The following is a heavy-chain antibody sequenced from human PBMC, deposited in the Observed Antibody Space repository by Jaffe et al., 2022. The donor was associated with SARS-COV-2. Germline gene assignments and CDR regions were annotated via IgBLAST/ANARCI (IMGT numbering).Heavy chain of an antibody. CDR1: GFTFSSYG. D-gene: IGHD6-13*01. CDR2: IWYDGSNK. Sequence: QVQLVESGGGVVQPGRSLRLSCAASGFTFSSYGMHWVRQAPGKGLEWVAVIWYDGSNKYYADSVKGRFTISRDNSKNTLYLQMNSLRAEDTAVYYCARDNRIAAAYFDYWGQGTLVTVSS. J-gene: IGHJ4*02. CDR3: ARDNRIAAAYFDY. V-gene: IGHV3-33*01.